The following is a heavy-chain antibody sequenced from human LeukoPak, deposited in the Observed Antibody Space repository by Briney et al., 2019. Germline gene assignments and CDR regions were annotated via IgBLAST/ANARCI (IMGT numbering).Heavy chain of an antibody. J-gene: IGHJ4*02. CDR2: ISGSGGST. CDR3: ATRVIAVAGTD. D-gene: IGHD6-19*01. V-gene: IGHV3-23*01. Sequence: GGSLRLSCAASGFTFSDYYMSWIRQAPGKGLEWVSAISGSGGSTYYADSVKGRFTISRDNSKNTLYLQMNSLRAEDTAVYYCATRVIAVAGTDWGQGTLVTVSS. CDR1: GFTFSDYY.